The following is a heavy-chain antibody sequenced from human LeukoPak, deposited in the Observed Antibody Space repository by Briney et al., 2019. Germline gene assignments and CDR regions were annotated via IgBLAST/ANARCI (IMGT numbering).Heavy chain of an antibody. CDR3: ARALDYCSSTSCPFDY. CDR2: IIPIFGTA. J-gene: IGHJ4*02. CDR1: GGTFSSYA. D-gene: IGHD2-2*01. V-gene: IGHV1-69*05. Sequence: VASVKVSCKASGGTFSSYAISWVRQAPGQGLEWMGGIIPIFGTANYAQKFQGRVTITTDESTSTAYMELSSLRSEDTAVYYCARALDYCSSTSCPFDYWGQGTLVTVSS.